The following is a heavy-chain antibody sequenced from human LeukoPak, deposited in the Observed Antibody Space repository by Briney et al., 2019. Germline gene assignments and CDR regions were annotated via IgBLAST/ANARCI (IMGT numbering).Heavy chain of an antibody. D-gene: IGHD1-26*01. J-gene: IGHJ6*03. CDR1: GGSISSYY. Sequence: SETLSLTCTVSGGSISSYYWSWIRQPPGKGLEWIGYIYYSGSTNYNPSLKSRVTISVDTSKNQFSLKLSSVTAADTAVYYCAKEVGRYYYYMDVWGKGTTVTISS. CDR3: AKEVGRYYYYMDV. CDR2: IYYSGST. V-gene: IGHV4-59*01.